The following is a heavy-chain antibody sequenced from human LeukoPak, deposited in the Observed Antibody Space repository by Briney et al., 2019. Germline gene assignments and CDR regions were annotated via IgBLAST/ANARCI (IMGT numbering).Heavy chain of an antibody. CDR3: ARGRYFDWLLSFDP. Sequence: ASVKVSCKASGYTFIRYGISWVRQAPGQGLEWMGWMNPNSGNTGYAQKFQGRVTMTRNTSISTAYMELSSLRSEDTAVYYCARGRYFDWLLSFDPWGQGALVTVSS. V-gene: IGHV1-8*01. D-gene: IGHD3-9*01. CDR1: GYTFIRYG. J-gene: IGHJ5*02. CDR2: MNPNSGNT.